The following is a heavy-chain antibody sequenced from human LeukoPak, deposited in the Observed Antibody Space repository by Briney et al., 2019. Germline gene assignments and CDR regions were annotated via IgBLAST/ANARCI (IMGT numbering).Heavy chain of an antibody. CDR1: GDSVSSASYY. J-gene: IGHJ5*02. Sequence: SETLSLTCSVSGDSVSSASYYWSWIRQPPGKGLEWMGYIFYSGSTNYNPSLKSRVTISVDTSKNQFSLKLSSVTAADTAVYYCPRAKNNYGDYNWFGPWGQGTLVTVSS. CDR2: IFYSGST. D-gene: IGHD4-17*01. V-gene: IGHV4-61*01. CDR3: PRAKNNYGDYNWFGP.